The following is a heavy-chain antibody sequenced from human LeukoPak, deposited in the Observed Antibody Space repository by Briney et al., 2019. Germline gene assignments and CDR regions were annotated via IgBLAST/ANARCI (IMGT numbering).Heavy chain of an antibody. CDR2: IYPGDSHT. D-gene: IGHD1-26*01. V-gene: IGHV5-51*01. CDR3: ARVGSGATPFDY. Sequence: GESLKISCKGSGYRFSSNWIGWVRQMPGKGLEWMGIIYPGDSHTRHSPSFQGQVTISADKSISTAYLQWSSLKASDTAMYYCARVGSGATPFDYWGQGTLVTVSS. J-gene: IGHJ4*02. CDR1: GYRFSSNW.